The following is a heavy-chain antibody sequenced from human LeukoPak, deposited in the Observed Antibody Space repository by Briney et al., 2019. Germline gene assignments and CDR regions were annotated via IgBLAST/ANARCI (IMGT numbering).Heavy chain of an antibody. J-gene: IGHJ1*01. Sequence: SETLSLTCTVSGGSISSYYWSWIRQPPGKGLEWIGYIYYSGSTNYNPSLKSRVTISVDTSKNQFSLKLSSVTAADTAVYYCARGPRITMIVVAQRYFQHWGQGTLVTVSS. CDR1: GGSISSYY. V-gene: IGHV4-59*12. CDR2: IYYSGST. D-gene: IGHD3-22*01. CDR3: ARGPRITMIVVAQRYFQH.